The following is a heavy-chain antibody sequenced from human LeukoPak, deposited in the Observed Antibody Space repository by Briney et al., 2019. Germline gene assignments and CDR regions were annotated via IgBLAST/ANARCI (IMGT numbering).Heavy chain of an antibody. Sequence: ASVKVSCKASGYTFTGYYMHWVRQAPGQGLEWMGWINPNSGGTNYAQKLQGRVTMTTDTSTSTAYMELRSLRSDDTAVYYCARNGGYFYPFDYWGQGTLVTVSS. CDR1: GYTFTGYY. J-gene: IGHJ4*02. D-gene: IGHD3-22*01. CDR2: INPNSGGT. V-gene: IGHV1-2*02. CDR3: ARNGGYFYPFDY.